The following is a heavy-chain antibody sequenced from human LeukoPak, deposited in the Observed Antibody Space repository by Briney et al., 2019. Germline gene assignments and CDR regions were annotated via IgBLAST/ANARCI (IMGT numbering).Heavy chain of an antibody. CDR1: GGSISSFY. Sequence: SETLSLTCTVSGGSISSFYWSWIRQPPGKGLEWIGYIYYSGSTNYNPSLKSRVTISVDTSKNQFSLKLSSVTAADTAVYYCAREVVAAAGTVDYWGQGTLVTVSS. CDR3: AREVVAAAGTVDY. J-gene: IGHJ4*02. V-gene: IGHV4-59*01. D-gene: IGHD6-13*01. CDR2: IYYSGST.